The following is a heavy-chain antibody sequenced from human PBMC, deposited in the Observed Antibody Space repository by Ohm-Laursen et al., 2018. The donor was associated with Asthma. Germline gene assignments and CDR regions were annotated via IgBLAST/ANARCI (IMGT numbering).Heavy chain of an antibody. V-gene: IGHV3-30-3*01. CDR1: GFTFSSYA. CDR3: AKARSITMIVVMDY. Sequence: SLRLSCTASGFTFSSYAMHWVRQAPGKGLEWVAVISYDGSNKYYADSVKGRFTISRDNSKNTLYLQMNSLRAEDTAVYYCAKARSITMIVVMDYWGQGTLVTVSS. CDR2: ISYDGSNK. D-gene: IGHD3-22*01. J-gene: IGHJ4*02.